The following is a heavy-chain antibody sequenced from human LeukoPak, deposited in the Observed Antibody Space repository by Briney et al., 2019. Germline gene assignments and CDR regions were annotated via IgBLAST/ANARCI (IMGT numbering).Heavy chain of an antibody. V-gene: IGHV1-2*02. CDR3: ARDLLYSSSFDY. CDR2: INPNSGGT. CDR1: GYTFTGYY. J-gene: IGHJ4*02. Sequence: ASVKVSCKASGYTFTGYYMHWVRQAPGQGLEWMGWINPNSGGTNYAQKFQGRVTMTRDTSISTAYMELSRLRSDDTAVYYCARDLLYSSSFDYWGQGTLATVSS. D-gene: IGHD6-6*01.